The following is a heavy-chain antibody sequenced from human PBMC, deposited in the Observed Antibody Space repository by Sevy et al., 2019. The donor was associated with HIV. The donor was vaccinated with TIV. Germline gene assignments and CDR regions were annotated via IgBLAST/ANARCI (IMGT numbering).Heavy chain of an antibody. CDR3: AKALVETEDKNEFDP. D-gene: IGHD2-8*02. Sequence: ASVKVSCAASGFTLSSYAMSWVRQAPGKGLEWVSSISIRGADKYYADSVKGRFTISRDNSQNRLYLQMNSLRAEDTALYYCAKALVETEDKNEFDPWGQGTLVTVSS. J-gene: IGHJ5*02. CDR2: ISIRGADK. V-gene: IGHV3-23*01. CDR1: GFTLSSYA.